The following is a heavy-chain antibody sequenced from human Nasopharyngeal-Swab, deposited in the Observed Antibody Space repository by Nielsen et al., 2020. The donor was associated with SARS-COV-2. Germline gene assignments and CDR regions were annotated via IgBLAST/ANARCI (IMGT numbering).Heavy chain of an antibody. CDR1: GGSFSGYY. CDR2: INHSGST. J-gene: IGHJ3*02. CDR3: ARGKYRLLFSGAFDI. Sequence: SETLSLTCAVYGGSFSGYYWSWIRQPPGKGLEWIGEINHSGSTNYNPSLKSRVTISVDTSKNQFSLKLSSVTAADTAVYYCARGKYRLLFSGAFDIWGQGTMVTVSS. D-gene: IGHD2-2*01. V-gene: IGHV4-34*01.